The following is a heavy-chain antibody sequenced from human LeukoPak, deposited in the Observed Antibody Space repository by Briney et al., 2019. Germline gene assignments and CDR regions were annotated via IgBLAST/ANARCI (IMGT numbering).Heavy chain of an antibody. CDR1: GFTFSAYS. V-gene: IGHV3-23*01. Sequence: PGGSLRLSCAASGFTFSAYSMSWVRQAPGKGLEWVSGIRGSGGSTYYADSVKGRFTISRDNSKNTLYLQMNSLTDEDTAVYYCAKKWGVGTTTLDYFDYWGQGTLVTVSS. D-gene: IGHD1-26*01. J-gene: IGHJ4*02. CDR2: IRGSGGST. CDR3: AKKWGVGTTTLDYFDY.